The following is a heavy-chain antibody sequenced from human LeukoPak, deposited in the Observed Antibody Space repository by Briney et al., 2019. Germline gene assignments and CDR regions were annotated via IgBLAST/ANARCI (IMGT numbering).Heavy chain of an antibody. CDR2: IKQDGSER. V-gene: IGHV3-7*01. Sequence: GWSLRLSCATSGFTFSRHWMTWVRQAPGKGPEWVANIKQDGSERYYVHSVRGRFTISRDNAKNALYLQMNSLRAEDTAVYYCARGGGHSTDLDYWGQGILVTVSS. CDR1: GFTFSRHW. CDR3: ARGGGHSTDLDY. J-gene: IGHJ4*02. D-gene: IGHD2-8*02.